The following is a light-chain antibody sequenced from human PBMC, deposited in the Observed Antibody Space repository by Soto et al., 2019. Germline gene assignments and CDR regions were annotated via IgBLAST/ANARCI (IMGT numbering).Light chain of an antibody. V-gene: IGLV2-14*01. CDR3: GSYTSSSTYV. CDR1: SSDVGRYNY. J-gene: IGLJ1*01. Sequence: QSALTRPASVSGSPGQSITISCTGTSSDVGRYNYVSWYQQHPGKAPQLMIYEVSNRPSGVSNRFSGSKSGDTASLTISGLQAEDEADYYCGSYTSSSTYVFGTGTKATVL. CDR2: EVS.